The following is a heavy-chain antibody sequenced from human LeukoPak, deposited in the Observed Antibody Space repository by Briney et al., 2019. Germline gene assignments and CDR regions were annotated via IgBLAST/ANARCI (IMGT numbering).Heavy chain of an antibody. CDR1: GGSISSYY. Sequence: PSETLSLTCTVSGGSISSYYWSWLRQSPGKGLEYIGYIYYSGSTNYNPSLRSRVTISVDTSKNQFSLRLSSVTAADTAVYYCARMEDSSNWHFPFDYWGQGTLVTVSS. J-gene: IGHJ4*02. CDR3: ARMEDSSNWHFPFDY. D-gene: IGHD6-13*01. V-gene: IGHV4-59*01. CDR2: IYYSGST.